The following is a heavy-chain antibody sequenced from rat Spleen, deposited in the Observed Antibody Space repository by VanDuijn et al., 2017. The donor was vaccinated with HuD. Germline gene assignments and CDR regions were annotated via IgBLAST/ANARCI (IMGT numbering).Heavy chain of an antibody. Sequence: EVQLVESGGGLVQPGRSMKLSCAASGFTFSNYDMAWVRQAPTKGLEWVASISYDGSSTYYRDPVKGRVTISRDNAKSTLYLQMDSLRSEDTATYYCATAGSRVSRFAYWGQGTLVTVSS. CDR3: ATAGSRVSRFAY. V-gene: IGHV5-29*01. CDR1: GFTFSNYD. CDR2: ISYDGSST. J-gene: IGHJ3*01. D-gene: IGHD1-4*01.